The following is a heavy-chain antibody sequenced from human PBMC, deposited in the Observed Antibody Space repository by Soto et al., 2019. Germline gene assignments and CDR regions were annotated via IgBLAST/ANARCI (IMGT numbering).Heavy chain of an antibody. J-gene: IGHJ4*02. CDR2: IIPMLDTP. CDR1: GGTFSSYV. Sequence: QVQLVQSGAEVKKPGSSVKVSCKSSGGTFSSYVISWVRQAPGQGLEWMGGIIPMLDTPNFAQKFQGRVTFTADVSTSTAYMEVSSLRSEDTAVYYCASGIPVTGTASVDYWGRGTLVTVSS. CDR3: ASGIPVTGTASVDY. V-gene: IGHV1-69*01. D-gene: IGHD2-21*02.